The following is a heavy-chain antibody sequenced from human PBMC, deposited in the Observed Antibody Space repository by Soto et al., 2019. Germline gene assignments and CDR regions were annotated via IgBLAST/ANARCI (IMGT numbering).Heavy chain of an antibody. CDR2: IYSSENT. V-gene: IGHV4-39*01. CDR3: ARFNGYCVSTNCHGYHGMDA. CDR1: GGSVSSNSYS. D-gene: IGHD2-2*03. J-gene: IGHJ6*02. Sequence: PSETLSLTCTVSGGSVSSNSYSWGWVRQSPGKGLEWIGTIYSSENTYYNPSLLSRVTISVDTSKNEFSLSLSSVTAADTAVYYCARFNGYCVSTNCHGYHGMDAWGQGTPVT.